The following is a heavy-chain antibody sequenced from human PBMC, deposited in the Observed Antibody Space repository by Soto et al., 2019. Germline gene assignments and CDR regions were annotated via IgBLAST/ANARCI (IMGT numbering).Heavy chain of an antibody. CDR1: GFTFSSYA. D-gene: IGHD1-1*01. V-gene: IGHV3-23*01. CDR3: AKGIGRNRPGLTYYYYGMDV. CDR2: ISGSGGST. J-gene: IGHJ6*02. Sequence: PGGSLRLSCAASGFTFSSYAMSWVRQAPGKGLEWVTAISGSGGSTYYADSVKGRFTISRDNSKNTLYLQMNSLRAEDTAVYYCAKGIGRNRPGLTYYYYGMDVWGQGTTVTVSS.